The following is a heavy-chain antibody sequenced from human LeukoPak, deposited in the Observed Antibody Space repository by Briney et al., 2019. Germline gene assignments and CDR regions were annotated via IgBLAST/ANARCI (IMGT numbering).Heavy chain of an antibody. CDR3: ARALQPGVYAFDI. Sequence: PSETLSLTCTVSGVSISSYYWTWIRQPPGEGLEWIGYIYYSGSTDCNPSLKSRVTISVDTSKNQFSLKLSSATAADTAVYYCARALQPGVYAFDIWGQGTMVTVSS. J-gene: IGHJ3*02. V-gene: IGHV4-59*01. CDR1: GVSISSYY. D-gene: IGHD6-13*01. CDR2: IYYSGST.